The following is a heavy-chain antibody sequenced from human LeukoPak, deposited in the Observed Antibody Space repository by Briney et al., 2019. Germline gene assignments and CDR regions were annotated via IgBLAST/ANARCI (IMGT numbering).Heavy chain of an antibody. CDR2: ISYDGSNK. J-gene: IGHJ3*02. V-gene: IGHV3-30-3*01. Sequence: GGSLRLSCAASGFTFSSYAMHWVRQAPGKGLEWVAVISYDGSNKYYADSVKGRFTISRDNSKNTLYLQMNSLRAEDTAVYYCANHAPSTWLTGIWGQGTMVTVSS. D-gene: IGHD3-9*01. CDR1: GFTFSSYA. CDR3: ANHAPSTWLTGI.